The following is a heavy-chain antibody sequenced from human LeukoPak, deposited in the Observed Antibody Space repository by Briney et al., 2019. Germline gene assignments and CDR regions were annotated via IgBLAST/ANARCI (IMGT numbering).Heavy chain of an antibody. V-gene: IGHV3-23*01. CDR2: INGRGDNT. Sequence: GGSLRLSCAASGVIISSYAMSWVRQAPGKGLEWVSAINGRGDNTYYADFVKGRFTISRENFKSTVYLQMNSLRTEDTAVYYCAKDRVSPGFNWFDPWGQGTLVTVSS. D-gene: IGHD2/OR15-2a*01. CDR1: GVIISSYA. CDR3: AKDRVSPGFNWFDP. J-gene: IGHJ5*02.